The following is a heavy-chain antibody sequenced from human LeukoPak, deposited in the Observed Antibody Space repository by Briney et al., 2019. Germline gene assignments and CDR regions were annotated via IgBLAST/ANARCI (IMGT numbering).Heavy chain of an antibody. CDR1: GFTFDDYA. D-gene: IGHD2-2*01. J-gene: IGHJ4*02. CDR2: ISWNSGSI. CDR3: AKDRDIVVVPAVFDY. V-gene: IGHV3-9*01. Sequence: GGSLRLSCAASGFTFDDYAMHWGRHAPGKGLGWGSGISWNSGSIGYADSVKGRFTISRDNAMNSLYLQMNSLRAEDTALYYCAKDRDIVVVPAVFDYWGQGTLVTVSS.